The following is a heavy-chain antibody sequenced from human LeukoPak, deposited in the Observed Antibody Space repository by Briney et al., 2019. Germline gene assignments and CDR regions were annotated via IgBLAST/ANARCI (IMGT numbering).Heavy chain of an antibody. CDR3: ARRGYDSSGYYHNY. CDR2: IYYSGNT. J-gene: IGHJ4*02. Sequence: SETLSLTCAVSGVSISNNNYYWGWIRQPPGKGLEWIGSIYYSGNTVHNPSLKSRVTISVDTSKNQFSLKLSSVTAADTAVYYCARRGYDSSGYYHNYWGQGTLVTVSS. V-gene: IGHV4-39*01. CDR1: GVSISNNNYY. D-gene: IGHD3-22*01.